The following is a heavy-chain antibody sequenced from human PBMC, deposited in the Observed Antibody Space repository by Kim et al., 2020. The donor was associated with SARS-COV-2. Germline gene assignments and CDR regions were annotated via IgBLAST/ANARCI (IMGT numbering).Heavy chain of an antibody. CDR3: AREQFWGTTVYNY. CDR1: GFTFSDYY. Sequence: GGSLRLSCAASGFTFSDYYMSWIRQAPGKGLEWVSYISSSGSTIYYADSVKGRFTISRDNAKNSLYLQMNSLRAEDTAVYYCAREQFWGTTVYNYWGQGTLVTVSS. D-gene: IGHD4-17*01. CDR2: ISSSGSTI. V-gene: IGHV3-11*01. J-gene: IGHJ4*02.